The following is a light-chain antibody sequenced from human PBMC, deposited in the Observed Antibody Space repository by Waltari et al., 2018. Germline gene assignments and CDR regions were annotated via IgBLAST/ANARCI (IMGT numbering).Light chain of an antibody. CDR2: WAS. V-gene: IGKV4-1*01. CDR3: QQYYTTPYT. Sequence: DIVMTQSPDSLAVSLGERATINCTSSQTVLHNAYNKNCLAWYPQNPGQPPKLLLYWASTRESEVPDRFSGSGSGTDFTLTISSLQAEDMAVYYCQQYYTTPYTFGQGTKLEIK. J-gene: IGKJ2*01. CDR1: QTVLHNAYNKNC.